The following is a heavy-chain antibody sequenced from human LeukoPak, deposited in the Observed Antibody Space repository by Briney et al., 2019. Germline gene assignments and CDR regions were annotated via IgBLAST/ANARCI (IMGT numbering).Heavy chain of an antibody. Sequence: GASVKVSCKASGYTFTSYGISWVRQAPGQGLEWMGWISAYNGNTNYAQKLQGRVTMTTDTSTSTAYMELRSLRSDDTAVYYCARAGGVVVPAAIFEYWGQGTLVTVSS. CDR3: ARAGGVVVPAAIFEY. V-gene: IGHV1-18*04. CDR2: ISAYNGNT. CDR1: GYTFTSYG. J-gene: IGHJ4*02. D-gene: IGHD2-2*01.